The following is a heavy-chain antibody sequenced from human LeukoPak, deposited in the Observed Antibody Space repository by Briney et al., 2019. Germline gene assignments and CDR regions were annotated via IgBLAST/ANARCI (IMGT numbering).Heavy chain of an antibody. J-gene: IGHJ6*02. CDR3: ARGGRGYGMDV. Sequence: PGGSLRLPCAASGFTFSSYEINWVRQAPGKGLVWVSSISGSGSTENYADSVTGRFTISRDNAKDSLFLQMNSLRGEDMAVYYCARGGRGYGMDVWGQGTTVTVSS. CDR2: ISGSGSTE. CDR1: GFTFSSYE. V-gene: IGHV3-48*03.